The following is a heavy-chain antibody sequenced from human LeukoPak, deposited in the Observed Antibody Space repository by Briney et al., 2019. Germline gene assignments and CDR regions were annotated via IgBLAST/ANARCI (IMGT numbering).Heavy chain of an antibody. Sequence: VASVKVSCKVSGYTLTELSMHWVRQAPGKGLEWMGGFDPEDGETIYAQKFQGRVTMTEDTSTDTAYMELSSLRSEDTAVYYCATMPGIAVAVDDYWGQGTLVTVSS. CDR3: ATMPGIAVAVDDY. V-gene: IGHV1-24*01. J-gene: IGHJ4*02. CDR2: FDPEDGET. CDR1: GYTLTELS. D-gene: IGHD6-19*01.